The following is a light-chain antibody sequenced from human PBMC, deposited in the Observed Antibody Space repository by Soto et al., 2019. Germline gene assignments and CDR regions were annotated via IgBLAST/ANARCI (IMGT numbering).Light chain of an antibody. CDR2: GAS. CDR1: QSVISS. J-gene: IGKJ5*01. V-gene: IGKV3-11*01. Sequence: ELVVTHSPAVLSLSPGELFTLSCRASQSVISSLAWYQQKLGQAPRLLIYGASTRATGIPARFSGSGSGTDFTLTISSLEPEDFAVYYCQQRSKWPITFGQGTRLEI. CDR3: QQRSKWPIT.